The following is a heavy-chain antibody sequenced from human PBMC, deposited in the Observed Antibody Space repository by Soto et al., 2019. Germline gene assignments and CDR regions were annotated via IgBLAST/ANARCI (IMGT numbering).Heavy chain of an antibody. CDR2: ISDDGNSQ. V-gene: IGHV3-30*18. CDR3: AKDRYSSSPGHLEY. Sequence: QVQLVELGGGAVQPGRSLTLSCTASGLSFSNYGVHWVRQAPGKGLEWVAIISDDGNSQNYAGSVKGRFTISRDNFKNTVYLQMDRLRGDDTAVYYCAKDRYSSSPGHLEYWGQGTLVTVSS. D-gene: IGHD6-19*01. J-gene: IGHJ4*02. CDR1: GLSFSNYG.